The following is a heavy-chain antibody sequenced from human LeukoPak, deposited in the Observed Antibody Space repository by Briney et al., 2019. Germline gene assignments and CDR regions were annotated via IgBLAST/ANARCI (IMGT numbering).Heavy chain of an antibody. V-gene: IGHV1-58*02. CDR3: AADGVVAHHNWFDP. D-gene: IGHD2-15*01. Sequence: ASVKVSCKASGFTFTSSAMRWVRQARGQRLEWIGWIVVGSGNTNYAQKFQERVTIPRDMSTSTAYMELSSLRSEDTAVYYCAADGVVAHHNWFDPWGQGTLVTVSS. CDR1: GFTFTSSA. J-gene: IGHJ5*02. CDR2: IVVGSGNT.